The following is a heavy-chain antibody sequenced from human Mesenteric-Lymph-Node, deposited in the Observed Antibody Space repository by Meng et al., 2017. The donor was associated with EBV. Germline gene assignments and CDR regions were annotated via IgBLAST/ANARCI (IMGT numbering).Heavy chain of an antibody. CDR2: INPNSGGT. CDR3: ARDQARGGLFDY. J-gene: IGHJ4*02. CDR1: GYTFTGYY. V-gene: IGHV1-2*06. D-gene: IGHD3-16*01. Sequence: QGQGVRAGAGGKKPGASVKASCKASGYTFTGYYMHWLRQAPGQGLEWMGRINPNSGGTNYAQKFQGRVTMTRDTSISTAYMELSRLRSDDTAVYYCARDQARGGLFDYWGQGALVTVSS.